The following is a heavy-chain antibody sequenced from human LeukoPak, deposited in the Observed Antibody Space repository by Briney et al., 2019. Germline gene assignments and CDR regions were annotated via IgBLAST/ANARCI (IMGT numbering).Heavy chain of an antibody. CDR2: IYHSGST. J-gene: IGHJ6*03. CDR1: GYSISSGYY. Sequence: SETLSLTCAVSGYSISSGYYWGWIRQPPGKGLEWIGRIYHSGSTYYNPSLKSRVTISVDTSKNQFSLKLRSVTAADTAVYYCARAGGATLHYYYYYMDVWGKGTTVTVSS. D-gene: IGHD1-26*01. V-gene: IGHV4-38-2*01. CDR3: ARAGGATLHYYYYYMDV.